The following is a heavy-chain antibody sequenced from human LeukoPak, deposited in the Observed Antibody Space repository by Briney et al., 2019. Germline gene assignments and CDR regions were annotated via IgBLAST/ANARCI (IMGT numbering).Heavy chain of an antibody. V-gene: IGHV3-23*01. CDR3: AHCPGRHDVLTPSRSYVFFT. D-gene: IGHD3-9*01. J-gene: IGHJ5*02. CDR1: AFTFSSYV. CDR2: ISGRGSTA. Sequence: GGSLRLPCTASAFTFSSYVMSRLRQAPGKGLDWLSTISGRGSTASCTNYVQGLFSVSRDNSKNFLYLYMFVLTADDTALYFFAHCPGRHDVLTPSRSYVFFTWGLGTLVTVSS.